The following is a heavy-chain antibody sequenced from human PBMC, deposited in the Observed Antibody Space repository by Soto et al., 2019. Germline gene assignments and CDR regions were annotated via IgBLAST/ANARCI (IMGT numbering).Heavy chain of an antibody. CDR2: IYYSGST. J-gene: IGHJ5*02. D-gene: IGHD2-2*02. Sequence: KAAETLSLTCTVSVGSSSSGDYYWIWIRHPPGKGLEWIGYIYYSGSTYYNPSLKSRVTISVDTSKNQFSLKLSSVTAADTAVYYCASGALDIVVVPAAIRWFDPWGQGTLVTVSS. CDR1: VGSSSSGDYY. V-gene: IGHV4-30-4*01. CDR3: ASGALDIVVVPAAIRWFDP.